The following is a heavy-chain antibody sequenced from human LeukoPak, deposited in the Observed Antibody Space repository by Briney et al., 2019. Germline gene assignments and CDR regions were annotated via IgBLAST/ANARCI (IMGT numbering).Heavy chain of an antibody. CDR3: ARDVGASSRAFDI. Sequence: SVKVSCKASGGTFSSYAISWVRQAPGQGLEWMGGIIPIFGTANYAQKFQGRVTITADESTSTAYMELSSLRSEDTAVYYCARDVGASSRAFDIWGQGTMVTVSS. J-gene: IGHJ3*02. CDR2: IIPIFGTA. D-gene: IGHD3-16*01. V-gene: IGHV1-69*13. CDR1: GGTFSSYA.